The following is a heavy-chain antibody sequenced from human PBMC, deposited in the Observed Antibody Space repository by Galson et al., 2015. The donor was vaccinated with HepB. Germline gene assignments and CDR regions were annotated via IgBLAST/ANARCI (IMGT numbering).Heavy chain of an antibody. CDR2: IYYNGDT. Sequence: SETLSLTCIVSHGSITNCYWTWIRDPPGKGLECMCYIYYNGDTNYHPSFRNRVAMSVDTSGNQVSLRLTSVTVSDTAVYYCARHTGRGTAGYAFDSWGQGKLVTVSA. J-gene: IGHJ4*02. CDR3: ARHTGRGTAGYAFDS. CDR1: HGSITNCY. D-gene: IGHD1-7*01. V-gene: IGHV4-59*08.